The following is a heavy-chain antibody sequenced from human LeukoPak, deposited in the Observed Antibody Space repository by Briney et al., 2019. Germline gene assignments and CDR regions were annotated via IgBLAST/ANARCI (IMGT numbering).Heavy chain of an antibody. Sequence: PGGSLRLSCAASGLTFSMYAMHWVRQAPGKGLEYVSAISSDGGSTYYANSVKGRFTISRDNSKNTLYLQMGSLRAEDMAVYYCVNYGMDVWGQGTTVTVSS. CDR2: ISSDGGST. J-gene: IGHJ6*02. V-gene: IGHV3-64*01. CDR3: VNYGMDV. CDR1: GLTFSMYA.